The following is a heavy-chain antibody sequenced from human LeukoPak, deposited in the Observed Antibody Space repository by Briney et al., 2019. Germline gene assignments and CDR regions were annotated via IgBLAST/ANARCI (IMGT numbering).Heavy chain of an antibody. CDR2: IIPIFGTA. CDR3: ARGGTMIVFDY. V-gene: IGHV1-69*13. J-gene: IGHJ4*02. CDR1: GGSFSSYA. D-gene: IGHD3-22*01. Sequence: SVKVSCKASGGSFSSYAINWVRQAPGQGLEWMGGIIPIFGTANYAQKFQDRVTITADESTSTAYMELSSLRSEDTAVYYCARGGTMIVFDYWGQGTLVTVSS.